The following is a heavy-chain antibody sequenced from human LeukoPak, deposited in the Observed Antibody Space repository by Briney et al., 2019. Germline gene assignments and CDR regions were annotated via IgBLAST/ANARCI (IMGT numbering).Heavy chain of an antibody. V-gene: IGHV4-61*02. CDR3: ARDPGLLWFGEYIGAFDY. J-gene: IGHJ4*02. Sequence: SETLSLTCTVSGGSISSGSYYWSWIRQPAGKGLEWIGRIYTSGSTNYNPSLKSRVTISVDTSKNQFSLKLSSVTAADTAVYYCARDPGLLWFGEYIGAFDYWGQGTPVTVSS. CDR1: GGSISSGSYY. CDR2: IYTSGST. D-gene: IGHD3-10*01.